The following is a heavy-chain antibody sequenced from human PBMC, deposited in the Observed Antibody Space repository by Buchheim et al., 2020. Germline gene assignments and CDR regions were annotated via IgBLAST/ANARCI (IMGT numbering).Heavy chain of an antibody. Sequence: QVQLVESGGGVVQPGRSLRLSCAASGFTFSSYGMHWVRQAPGKGLEWVAVISYDGSNKYYADSVKGRFTISRDNSKNTLYLQMNSLRAEDTAVYYCVKEAGTGNWFDPWGQGTL. J-gene: IGHJ5*02. CDR1: GFTFSSYG. CDR3: VKEAGTGNWFDP. CDR2: ISYDGSNK. V-gene: IGHV3-30*18. D-gene: IGHD1-1*01.